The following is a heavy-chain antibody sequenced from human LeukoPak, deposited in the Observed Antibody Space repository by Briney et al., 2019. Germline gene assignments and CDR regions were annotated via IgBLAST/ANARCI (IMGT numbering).Heavy chain of an antibody. Sequence: GGPLRLSCAASGFIFSSYSMNWVRQAPGKGLEWVSSISSSSSYKYYADSVKGRFTISRDNAKNSLYLQMNSLRAEDTAVYYCARGYCSSSSCYDVDYWGQGTLVTVSS. J-gene: IGHJ4*02. D-gene: IGHD2-2*01. CDR1: GFIFSSYS. CDR3: ARGYCSSSSCYDVDY. CDR2: ISSSSSYK. V-gene: IGHV3-21*01.